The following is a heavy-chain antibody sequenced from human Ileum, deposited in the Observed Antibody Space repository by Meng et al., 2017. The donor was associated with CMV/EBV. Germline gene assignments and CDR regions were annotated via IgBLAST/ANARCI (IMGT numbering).Heavy chain of an antibody. Sequence: LSLTCAVYGGSFSGYYWSWIRQPPGKGLEWIGEINHSGSTNYNPSLKSRVTISVDTSKNQFSLKLSSVTAADTAVYYCARGRSGSYNYWGQGTLVTVSS. CDR1: GGSFSGYY. V-gene: IGHV4-34*01. J-gene: IGHJ4*02. CDR2: INHSGST. D-gene: IGHD3-10*01. CDR3: ARGRSGSYNY.